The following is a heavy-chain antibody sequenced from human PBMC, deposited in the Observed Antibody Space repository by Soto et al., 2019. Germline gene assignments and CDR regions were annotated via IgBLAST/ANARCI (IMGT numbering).Heavy chain of an antibody. D-gene: IGHD7-27*01. CDR2: IGGTDGDSDGVP. CDR1: GFILNNYA. J-gene: IGHJ3*01. V-gene: IGHV3-23*01. CDR3: VKRGRNWGAFDF. Sequence: ESGGDLVQPGGSLRLSCVASGFILNNYAMSWVRQAPGKGLEWVSNIGGTDGDSDGVPWYEDSVKGRFTISRDSSANTLFLHMDNLRAEDSALYYCVKRGRNWGAFDFWGQGTTVVVSS.